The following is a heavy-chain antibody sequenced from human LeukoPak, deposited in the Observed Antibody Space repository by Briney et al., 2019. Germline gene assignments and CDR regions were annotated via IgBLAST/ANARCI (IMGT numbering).Heavy chain of an antibody. CDR3: AKRGYYYDSSGYYYFDY. J-gene: IGHJ4*02. CDR1: GFTLSDYA. Sequence: GGSLRLSCVVSGFTLSDYAMSWVRQAPGKGLEWVSIISGRGDATYYADFVKGRFTISRDNSKNTLYLQMNSLRAEDTAVYYCAKRGYYYDSSGYYYFDYWGQGTLVTVSS. D-gene: IGHD3-22*01. CDR2: ISGRGDAT. V-gene: IGHV3-23*01.